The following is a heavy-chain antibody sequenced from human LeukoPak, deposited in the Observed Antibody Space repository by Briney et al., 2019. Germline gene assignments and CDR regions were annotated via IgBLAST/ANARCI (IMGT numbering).Heavy chain of an antibody. J-gene: IGHJ4*02. CDR3: ARITMVRGVIPSLDY. Sequence: SGPTLVKPPQTLTLTCTFSGFSLNTSGVGVGWIRQPPGKALEWLALIYWDDDKRYSPSLKSRLTITKDTSKNQVVLTMTNMDPVDTATYYCARITMVRGVIPSLDYWGQGTLVTVSS. CDR1: GFSLNTSGVG. V-gene: IGHV2-5*02. D-gene: IGHD3-10*01. CDR2: IYWDDDK.